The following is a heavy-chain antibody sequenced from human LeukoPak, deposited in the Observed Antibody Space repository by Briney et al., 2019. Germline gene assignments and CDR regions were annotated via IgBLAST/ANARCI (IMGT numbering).Heavy chain of an antibody. J-gene: IGHJ4*02. CDR3: AKDHGWYSSSWSSFDY. CDR1: GFTFNTYG. CDR2: ISGSGDNT. V-gene: IGHV3-23*01. D-gene: IGHD6-13*01. Sequence: GGTLRLSCAASGFTFNTYGMSWVRQAPGKGLEWVSAISGSGDNTDYADSVKGRFTISRDNAKNSLYLQMNSLRAEDTAVYYCAKDHGWYSSSWSSFDYWGQGTLVTVSS.